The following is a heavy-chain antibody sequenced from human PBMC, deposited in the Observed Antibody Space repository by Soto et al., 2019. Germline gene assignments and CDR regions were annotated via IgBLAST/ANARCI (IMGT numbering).Heavy chain of an antibody. CDR3: ARELSGTNDY. Sequence: ASVKVSCKSSRYTFISYDINCVRQATGQGLEWMGWMNPKSANTGYAQNFQGRVTMTRNTSISTAYMELSSLRSEDTAVYYCARELSGTNDYWGQGTLVTVSS. D-gene: IGHD1-7*01. J-gene: IGHJ4*02. CDR1: RYTFISYD. V-gene: IGHV1-8*01. CDR2: MNPKSANT.